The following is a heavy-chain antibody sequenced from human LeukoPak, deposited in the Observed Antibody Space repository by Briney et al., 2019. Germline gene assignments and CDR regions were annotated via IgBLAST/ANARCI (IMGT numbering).Heavy chain of an antibody. D-gene: IGHD5-24*01. CDR3: ARDGSAYNFDY. CDR1: GFTFSSYA. Sequence: PGGSLRLSCAASGFTFSSYAMHWVRQAPGKGLEWVAVISHDGGNKYYADSVKGRFTISRDNSKNTLYLQMNSLRAEDTAVYFCARDGSAYNFDYWGQGVLVTVSS. J-gene: IGHJ4*02. V-gene: IGHV3-30*04. CDR2: ISHDGGNK.